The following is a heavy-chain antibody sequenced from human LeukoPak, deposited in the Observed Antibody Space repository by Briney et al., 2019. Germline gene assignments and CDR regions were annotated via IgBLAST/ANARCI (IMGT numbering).Heavy chain of an antibody. CDR1: GFTFSSYA. Sequence: PGGSLRLSCAASGFTFSSYAMHWVRQAPGKGLEWVAVISYDGSNKYYADSVKGRFTISRDNSKNTLYLQMNSLRAEDTAVYYCARGPYYDRKGAFDIWGQGTMVTVSS. D-gene: IGHD3-22*01. V-gene: IGHV3-30-3*01. CDR2: ISYDGSNK. J-gene: IGHJ3*02. CDR3: ARGPYYDRKGAFDI.